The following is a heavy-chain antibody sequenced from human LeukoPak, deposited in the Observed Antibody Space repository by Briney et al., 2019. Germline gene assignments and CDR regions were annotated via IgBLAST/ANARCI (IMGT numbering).Heavy chain of an antibody. V-gene: IGHV4-59*01. CDR2: IYYSGGT. J-gene: IGHJ5*02. CDR1: GDSINNFY. D-gene: IGHD3-3*02. CDR3: ARDASGAFFEWFDP. Sequence: SETLSLTCTVSGDSINNFYGSWIRQPPGKGLEWLGYIYYSGGTNYHPSRKSRLPISVDTSKNQFSLKLRSVTAADTAVYYCARDASGAFFEWFDPWGQGTLVTVSS.